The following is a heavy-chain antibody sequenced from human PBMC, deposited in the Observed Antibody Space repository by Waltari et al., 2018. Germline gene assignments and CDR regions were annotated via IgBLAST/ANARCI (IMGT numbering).Heavy chain of an antibody. CDR2: ISWDGGST. Sequence: EVQLVESGGVVVQPGGSLRLSCAASGFTFADYTMPWVRQAPGKGLEWVSLISWDGGSTYYADSVKGRFTISRDNSKNSLYLQMNSLRTEDTALYYCAKGSSSSWPVDYWGQGTLVTVSS. CDR1: GFTFADYT. CDR3: AKGSSSSWPVDY. D-gene: IGHD6-13*01. J-gene: IGHJ4*02. V-gene: IGHV3-43*01.